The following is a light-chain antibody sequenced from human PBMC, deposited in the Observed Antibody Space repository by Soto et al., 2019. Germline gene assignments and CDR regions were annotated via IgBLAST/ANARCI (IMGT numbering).Light chain of an antibody. CDR3: QQSYSTLYT. CDR1: QSVISSY. CDR2: GAS. V-gene: IGKV3-20*01. J-gene: IGKJ2*01. Sequence: ESELTQSPCTLSLSPGERVTLSCRASQSVISSYLAWYQQKPGQAPSLLIYGASSRATGIPDRFSGRGSGTDFTLTISRLEPEDFATYYCQQSYSTLYTFGQGTKVDIK.